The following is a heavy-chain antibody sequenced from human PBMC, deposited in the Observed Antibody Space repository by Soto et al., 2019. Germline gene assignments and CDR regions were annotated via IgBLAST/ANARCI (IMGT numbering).Heavy chain of an antibody. CDR3: ARAPRITIVGVVSNYYYGMDV. V-gene: IGHV4-31*03. Sequence: QVQLQESGPGLVKPSQTLSLTCTVSGGSISSGGYYWSWIRQHPGKGLEWIGYIYYSGSTYYNPSLKSRVTISVDTSKNQFSLKLSSVTAADTAVYYCARAPRITIVGVVSNYYYGMDVWGQGTTVTVSS. J-gene: IGHJ6*02. CDR2: IYYSGST. D-gene: IGHD3-3*01. CDR1: GGSISSGGYY.